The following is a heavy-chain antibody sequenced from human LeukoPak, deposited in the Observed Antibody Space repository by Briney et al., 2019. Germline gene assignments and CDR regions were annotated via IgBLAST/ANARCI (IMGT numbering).Heavy chain of an antibody. Sequence: SVKLSCKASGATFSSYAISWVRHAPGQGPEWMGGIIPIFGTAKNAQKFQGRVTITADESTSTAYMDLSSLRSKDADVYDCAIPCCGDFNDCFDIWGQGTMVTVSS. CDR1: GATFSSYA. V-gene: IGHV1-69*01. CDR3: AIPCCGDFNDCFDI. J-gene: IGHJ3*02. CDR2: IIPIFGTA. D-gene: IGHD2-21*01.